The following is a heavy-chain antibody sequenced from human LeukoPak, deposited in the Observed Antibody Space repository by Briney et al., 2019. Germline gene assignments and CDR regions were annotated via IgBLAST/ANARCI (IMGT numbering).Heavy chain of an antibody. Sequence: SETLSLTCAVYGGSSSVYYWSWIRQPPGKGLQWIAEINHSGSTNYNPSLKSRVTISVDTSKNQFSLKLNSVTAADTAVYYCARYTPRGAPKPIVVVPGAGPYYGVDVWGQGTTVTVSS. CDR2: INHSGST. CDR1: GGSSSVYY. CDR3: ARYTPRGAPKPIVVVPGAGPYYGVDV. V-gene: IGHV4-34*01. J-gene: IGHJ6*02. D-gene: IGHD2-2*01.